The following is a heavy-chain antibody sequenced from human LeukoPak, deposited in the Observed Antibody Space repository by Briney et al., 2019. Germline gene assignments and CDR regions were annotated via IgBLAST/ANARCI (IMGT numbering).Heavy chain of an antibody. J-gene: IGHJ4*02. Sequence: GGSLRLSCAASGFTFSSYAMSWVRQAPGKGLEWVPGIYNTADYTFYTDSVKGRFTISRDNSKNTVYLQVNSLRAEDTAMYYCARRDDHNGRDYWGQGTLVTVSS. V-gene: IGHV3-23*01. CDR3: ARRDDHNGRDY. CDR1: GFTFSSYA. D-gene: IGHD5-24*01. CDR2: IYNTADYT.